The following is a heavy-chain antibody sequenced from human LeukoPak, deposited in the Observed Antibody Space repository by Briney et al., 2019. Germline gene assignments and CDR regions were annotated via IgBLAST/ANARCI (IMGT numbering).Heavy chain of an antibody. J-gene: IGHJ4*02. CDR3: AKDARSFDWLYDH. CDR1: GFTFSSYE. CDR2: IRSDGSHD. Sequence: PGGSLRLSCAASGFTFSSYEMHWVRQAPGKGLKWVPYIRSDGSHDSYADSVTGRFTISRDNSKNTLYLQMNSLRIEDTSMYYCAKDARSFDWLYDHWGQGILVTVSS. D-gene: IGHD3-9*01. V-gene: IGHV3-30*02.